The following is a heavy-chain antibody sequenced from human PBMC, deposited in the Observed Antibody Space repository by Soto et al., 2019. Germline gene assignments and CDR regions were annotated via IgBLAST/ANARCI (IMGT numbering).Heavy chain of an antibody. V-gene: IGHV2-5*02. CDR3: AHRAGGWFHR. J-gene: IGHJ5*02. CDR1: GFSLSTSGVG. CDR2: IYWDDDK. Sequence: QITLKESGPTLVKPTQTVTLTCAFSGFSLSTSGVGVGWIRQPPGKALDWLALIYWDDDKHYSPSLKSRLTIXMDTAKNQVVLTMTNMDPVDTAAYYCAHRAGGWFHRWGQGALVTVSS.